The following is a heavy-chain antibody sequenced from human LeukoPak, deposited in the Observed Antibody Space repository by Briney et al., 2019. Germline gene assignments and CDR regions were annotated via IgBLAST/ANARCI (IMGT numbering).Heavy chain of an antibody. CDR1: GFTFRSYG. Sequence: GGSLRLSCAASGFTFRSYGMHWVRQAPGKGLEWVAVISYDGRNKYYADSVKGRFTISRDNSKNTLYLQMNSLRAEDTAVYYCARGQGYSGYDDWGQGTLVTVSS. V-gene: IGHV3-30*03. D-gene: IGHD5-12*01. CDR2: ISYDGRNK. J-gene: IGHJ4*02. CDR3: ARGQGYSGYDD.